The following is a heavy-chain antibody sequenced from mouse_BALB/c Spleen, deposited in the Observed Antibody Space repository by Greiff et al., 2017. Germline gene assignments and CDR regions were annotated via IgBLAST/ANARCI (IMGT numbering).Heavy chain of an antibody. Sequence: VKLQESGPGLVAPSQSLSITCTVSGFSLTSYGVHWVRQPPGKGLEWLGVIWAGGSTNYNSALMSRLSISKDNSKSQVFLKMNSLQTDDTAMYYCAREGITTDYYAMDYWGQGTSVTVSS. CDR3: AREGITTDYYAMDY. D-gene: IGHD2-4*01. J-gene: IGHJ4*01. CDR2: IWAGGST. CDR1: GFSLTSYG. V-gene: IGHV2-9*02.